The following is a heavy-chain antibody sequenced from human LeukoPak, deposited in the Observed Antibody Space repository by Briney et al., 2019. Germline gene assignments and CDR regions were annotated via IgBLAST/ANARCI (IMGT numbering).Heavy chain of an antibody. CDR1: GFTFSSYG. CDR2: ISYDGSNK. V-gene: IGHV3-30*18. J-gene: IGHJ4*02. Sequence: GGSLRLSCAASGFTFSSYGMHWVRQAPGKGLEWVAVISYDGSNKYYADSVKGRFTISRDNSKNTLYLQMNSLRAEDTAVYYCAKDLKDPIVDDQYYFDYWGQGTLVTVSS. D-gene: IGHD3-16*02. CDR3: AKDLKDPIVDDQYYFDY.